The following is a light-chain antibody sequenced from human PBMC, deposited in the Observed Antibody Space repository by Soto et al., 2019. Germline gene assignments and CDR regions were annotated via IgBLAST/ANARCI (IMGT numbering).Light chain of an antibody. CDR1: QSVSSSY. Sequence: EIVMTQPPATLSLSPGERSTLSCRASQSVSSSYLAWYQQKPGQAPXLXXYGASSRATGIPDRFSGSGSGTDFSLTISRLEPEDFAVYYCQQYGSSPEWTFGQGTKVDIK. J-gene: IGKJ1*01. CDR3: QQYGSSPEWT. CDR2: GAS. V-gene: IGKV3-20*01.